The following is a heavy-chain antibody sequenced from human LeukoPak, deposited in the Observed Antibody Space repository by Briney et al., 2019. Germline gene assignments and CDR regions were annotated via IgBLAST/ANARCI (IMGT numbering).Heavy chain of an antibody. D-gene: IGHD1-26*01. CDR2: FDPEDGET. CDR1: GYTLTELS. V-gene: IGHV1-24*01. Sequence: ASVKVSFTVSGYTLTELSMHWVRQAPGKGGEWVGGFDPEDGETIYAQKFQGRVTMTEDTSTDTAYMELSSLRSEDTAVYYCATGDKEPRRWGQGTLVTVSS. J-gene: IGHJ4*02. CDR3: ATGDKEPRR.